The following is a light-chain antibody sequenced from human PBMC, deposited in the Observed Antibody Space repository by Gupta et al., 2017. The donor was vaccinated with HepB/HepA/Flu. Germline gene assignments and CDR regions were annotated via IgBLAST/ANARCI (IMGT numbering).Light chain of an antibody. Sequence: QSVLTQPPLASGTPGQRVTIYCSGSSSNIGSNTVNWYLQLPGTAPKLLIYSNNQRPSGVPARFSASKSGTSASLAISGLQAEDEADYYCAAWDDSMNGYVFGTGTKVTVL. CDR2: SNN. CDR1: SSNIGSNT. V-gene: IGLV1-44*01. J-gene: IGLJ1*01. CDR3: AAWDDSMNGYV.